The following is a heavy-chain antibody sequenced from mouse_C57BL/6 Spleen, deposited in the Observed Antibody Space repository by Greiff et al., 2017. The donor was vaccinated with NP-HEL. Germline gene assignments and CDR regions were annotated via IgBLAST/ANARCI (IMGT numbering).Heavy chain of an antibody. D-gene: IGHD2-4*01. J-gene: IGHJ3*01. CDR2: ISSGSRTI. V-gene: IGHV5-17*01. Sequence: EVMLVASGGGLVKPGGSLKLSCAASGFTFSDYGMHWVRPAPEQGLEWVAYISSGSRTISYADPVKGRFPISSDNAKNTLFLQMTSWRSEDTAMYYCARDWDYDWFAYWGQGTLVTVSA. CDR1: GFTFSDYG. CDR3: ARDWDYDWFAY.